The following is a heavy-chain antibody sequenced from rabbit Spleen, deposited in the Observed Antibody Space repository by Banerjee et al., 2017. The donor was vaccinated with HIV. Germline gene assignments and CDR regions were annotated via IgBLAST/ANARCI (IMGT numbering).Heavy chain of an antibody. CDR2: IYAGGSGTN. D-gene: IGHD4-2*01. CDR3: ARNWAGSNFAFKL. CDR1: GIDFSFYYY. J-gene: IGHJ4*01. V-gene: IGHV1S40*01. Sequence: QSLEESGGDLVKPGASLTLTCTASGIDFSFYYYMCWVRQAPGKGLEWIACIYAGGSGTNYYASWAKGRFTISKTSSTTVTLQMSSLTAADTATYFCARNWAGSNFAFKLWGPGTLVTVS.